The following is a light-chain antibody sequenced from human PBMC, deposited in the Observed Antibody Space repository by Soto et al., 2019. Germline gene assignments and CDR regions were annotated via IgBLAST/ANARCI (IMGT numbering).Light chain of an antibody. CDR1: SGHSSYA. V-gene: IGLV4-69*01. Sequence: QPVLTQSPSASASLGDSVKLTCTLSSGHSSYAITWHQQQPEKGPRYLMKFNSDGSHSKGDGIPDRFSGSISGAERYLTISSLQSEDEADYYCQTWGTGFAVFGGGTQLTVL. CDR3: QTWGTGFAV. J-gene: IGLJ7*01. CDR2: FNSDGSH.